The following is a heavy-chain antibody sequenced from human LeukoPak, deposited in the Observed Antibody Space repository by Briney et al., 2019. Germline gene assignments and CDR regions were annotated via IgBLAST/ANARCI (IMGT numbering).Heavy chain of an antibody. D-gene: IGHD1-26*01. CDR2: INPYNGKT. Sequence: ASVTVTCQGSGYTHISFGFSWVRQAPAQALEWLGWINPYNGKTNHALKFQARVTMPTDTSTNTVNMDLRSLRPDDTAVYYCARDYGGSYGPLGYWGQGTLVTVSS. CDR3: ARDYGGSYGPLGY. CDR1: GYTHISFG. V-gene: IGHV1-18*01. J-gene: IGHJ4*02.